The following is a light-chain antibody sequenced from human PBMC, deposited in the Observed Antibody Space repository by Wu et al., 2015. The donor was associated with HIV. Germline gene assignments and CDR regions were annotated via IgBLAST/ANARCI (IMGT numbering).Light chain of an antibody. CDR2: GAS. Sequence: DILLTQSPGTLSLSPGERATLSCRAGQSVTSNYLAWYQHKPGQSPRLLIYGASSRATGIPDRFSGTGSGTDFTLTISRLEPEDFAVYYCQQFGTSVTFGQGTKVEIK. V-gene: IGKV3-20*01. J-gene: IGKJ1*01. CDR1: QSVTSNY. CDR3: QQFGTSVT.